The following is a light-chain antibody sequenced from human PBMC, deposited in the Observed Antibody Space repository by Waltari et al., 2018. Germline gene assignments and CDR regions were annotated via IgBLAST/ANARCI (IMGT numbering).Light chain of an antibody. J-gene: IGLJ2*01. CDR1: SSDVGGYNY. V-gene: IGLV2-14*01. Sequence: QSALTQPASVSGSPGQSITISCTGTSSDVGGYNYVSWYQQHPGKAPKLMIYEVSNRPSGVSNRFSGSNSGTTASLAISGLQAKDEADYYCSSYTSSSTLVVFGGGTKLTVL. CDR3: SSYTSSSTLVV. CDR2: EVS.